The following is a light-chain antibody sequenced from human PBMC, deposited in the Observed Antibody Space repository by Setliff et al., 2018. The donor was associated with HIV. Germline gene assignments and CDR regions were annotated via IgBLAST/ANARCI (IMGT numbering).Light chain of an antibody. CDR3: CSYAGSADV. J-gene: IGLJ1*01. CDR1: SSDVGNYDY. CDR2: DVT. V-gene: IGLV2-11*01. Sequence: QSVLAQPDSVSRSPRQSVTISCTGTSSDVGNYDYVSWYQQYPGKAPKVMIYDVTKRPSGVPDRFSGSTSGNTASLTISVLQAADGADYYCCSYAGSADVFGTGTKVTVL.